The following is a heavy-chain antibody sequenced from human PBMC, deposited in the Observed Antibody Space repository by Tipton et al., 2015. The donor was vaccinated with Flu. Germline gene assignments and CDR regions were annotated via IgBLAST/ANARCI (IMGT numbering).Heavy chain of an antibody. Sequence: QLVQSGAEVKTPGASVKVSCKASGYTFTSYNMHWVRQAPGQGLEWMGIIYPAGGGISYAQKFQGRVIMTRDRSTGTVHMELSTLRSDDTAMYYCARDRGGGTYTFDVWGQGTMVTVFS. V-gene: IGHV1-46*01. CDR3: ARDRGGGTYTFDV. J-gene: IGHJ3*01. CDR1: GYTFTSYN. D-gene: IGHD1-1*01. CDR2: IYPAGGGI.